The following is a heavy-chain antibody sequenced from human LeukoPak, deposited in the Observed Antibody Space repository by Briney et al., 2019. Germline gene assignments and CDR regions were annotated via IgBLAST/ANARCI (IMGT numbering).Heavy chain of an antibody. V-gene: IGHV3-30*04. CDR1: GFTFSSYA. D-gene: IGHD6-19*01. CDR3: AKFIAVAAVNDY. J-gene: IGHJ4*02. CDR2: ISYDGSNK. Sequence: EGSLRLSCAASGFTFSSYAMHWVRQAPGKGLEWVAVISYDGSNKYYADSVKGRFTISRDNSKNTLYLQMNSLRAEDTAVYYCAKFIAVAAVNDYWGQGTLVTVSS.